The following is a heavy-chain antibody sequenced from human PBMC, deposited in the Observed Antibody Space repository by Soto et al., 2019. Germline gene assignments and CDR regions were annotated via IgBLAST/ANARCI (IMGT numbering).Heavy chain of an antibody. D-gene: IGHD2-2*02. CDR1: GFTFNTYG. CDR3: AKSPNFYCSSPNCYKYYFDH. V-gene: IGHV3-30*18. J-gene: IGHJ4*02. Sequence: SLRLSCAASGFTFNTYGMHWVRQAPGKGLEWVAVISYDGSEKYYVDSVKGRFTISKDNSKNTLYLQMNSLRPEDTAVYYCAKSPNFYCSSPNCYKYYFDHWGQGTRVTVSS. CDR2: ISYDGSEK.